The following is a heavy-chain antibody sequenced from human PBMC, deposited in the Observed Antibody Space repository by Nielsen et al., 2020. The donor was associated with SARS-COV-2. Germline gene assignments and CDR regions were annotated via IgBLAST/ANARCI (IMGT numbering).Heavy chain of an antibody. CDR1: GFTFSNLW. CDR3: TTGYGTIDH. J-gene: IGHJ4*02. CDR2: INKKSDGGIT. Sequence: GESLKISCAASGFTFSNLWMSWVRQAPGTGLEWVGRINKKSDGGITDYAAPVKGRFTISRDDSKNTLYLQMNGLTTDDTAVYYCTTGYGTIDHWGQGTLVTVSS. V-gene: IGHV3-15*01. D-gene: IGHD2-8*01.